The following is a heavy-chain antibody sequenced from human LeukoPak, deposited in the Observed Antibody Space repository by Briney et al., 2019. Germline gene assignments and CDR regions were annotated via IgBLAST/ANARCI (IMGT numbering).Heavy chain of an antibody. CDR1: GFTFSYYS. CDR3: ARCGGDCYTSTQGFDY. Sequence: GGSLRLSCAASGFTFSYYSMNWVRQAPGKGLEWVAVISYGGNHIFYADSVKGRFTISRDNSKNTLYLQMNSLTTEDTAVYYCARCGGDCYTSTQGFDYWGQGTLVTVSS. V-gene: IGHV3-30*03. D-gene: IGHD2-21*02. J-gene: IGHJ4*02. CDR2: ISYGGNHI.